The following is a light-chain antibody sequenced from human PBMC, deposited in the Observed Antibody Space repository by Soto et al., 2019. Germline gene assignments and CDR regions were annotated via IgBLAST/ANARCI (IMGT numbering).Light chain of an antibody. CDR2: EGS. J-gene: IGLJ1*01. CDR1: SSDVGSYNL. CDR3: CSYAGSIV. V-gene: IGLV2-23*01. Sequence: QSVLTQPASVSGSPGQSITISCTGTSSDVGSYNLVSWYQQHPGKAPKLMIYEGSKWPSGVSNRFSGSKSGNTASLTISGLQAEDEADYYCCSYAGSIVFGTGTKVTVL.